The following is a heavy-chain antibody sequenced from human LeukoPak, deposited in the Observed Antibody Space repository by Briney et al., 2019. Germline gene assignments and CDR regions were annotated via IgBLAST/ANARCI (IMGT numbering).Heavy chain of an antibody. V-gene: IGHV3-30-3*01. CDR1: GFTFSSYA. CDR3: ARDPSPPYSSGWYVGAFDI. D-gene: IGHD6-19*01. CDR2: ISYDGSNK. J-gene: IGHJ3*02. Sequence: KPGGSLRLSCAASGFTFSSYAMPWVRQAPGKGLEWVAVISYDGSNKYYADSVKGRFTISRDNSKNTLYLQMNSLRAEDTAVYYCARDPSPPYSSGWYVGAFDIWGQGTMVTVSS.